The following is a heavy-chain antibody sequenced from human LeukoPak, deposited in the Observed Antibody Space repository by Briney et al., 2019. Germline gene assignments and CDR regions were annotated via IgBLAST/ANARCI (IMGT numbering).Heavy chain of an antibody. CDR2: ISGSGGST. D-gene: IGHD4-23*01. V-gene: IGHV3-23*01. CDR1: GFTYSNFA. CDR3: AKSPAVDAAFDI. Sequence: GGSLRLSCAASGFTYSNFAVSCLRQAPGKGLEWVSAISGSGGSTYYADSVKGRFTISRDNSKNTLYLQMNSLRAEDTAVYYCAKSPAVDAAFDIWGQGTMVTVSS. J-gene: IGHJ3*02.